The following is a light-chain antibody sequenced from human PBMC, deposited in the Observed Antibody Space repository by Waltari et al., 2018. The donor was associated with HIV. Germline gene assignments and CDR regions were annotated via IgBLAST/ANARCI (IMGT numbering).Light chain of an antibody. J-gene: IGLJ1*01. V-gene: IGLV1-47*01. CDR2: RDY. CDR1: SSNVGSKP. Sequence: QSVLTQPPSASGTLGQSVTISCPGSSSNVGSKPVYWFQQVSGTAPKLLIYRDYQGRSGIPDRFSGSKSGASASLTSSGLRSEDEADYYCVAWDDSLSGYVFGTGTKVSVL. CDR3: VAWDDSLSGYV.